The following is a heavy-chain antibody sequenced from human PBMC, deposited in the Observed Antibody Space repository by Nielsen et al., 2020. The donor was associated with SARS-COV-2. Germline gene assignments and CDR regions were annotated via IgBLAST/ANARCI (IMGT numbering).Heavy chain of an antibody. V-gene: IGHV3-33*01. D-gene: IGHD2-21*02. CDR2: IWYDGSNK. Sequence: GESLKISCAASGFTFSGYGMHWVRQAPGKGLEWVSVIWYDGSNKYHADSVKGRFTISRDNSKNTLFLQMNNLRAEDTAVYYCARDEAYCGGDCYSYYYYGMDVWGQGTTVTVSS. J-gene: IGHJ6*02. CDR1: GFTFSGYG. CDR3: ARDEAYCGGDCYSYYYYGMDV.